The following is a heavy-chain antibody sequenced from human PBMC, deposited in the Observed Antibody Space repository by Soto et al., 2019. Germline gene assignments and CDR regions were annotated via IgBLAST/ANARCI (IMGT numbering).Heavy chain of an antibody. D-gene: IGHD6-25*01. Sequence: QVQLVQSGAEVKKPGASVKVSCKASGYTFTSYDINWVRQATGQGLEWMGWMNPNSGNTGYAQKFQGGVTMTRNTSIRTAYMELSSLRSEDTAVYYCARGPFAGSAVGWYFDLWGRGTLVTVSS. CDR3: ARGPFAGSAVGWYFDL. CDR2: MNPNSGNT. CDR1: GYTFTSYD. V-gene: IGHV1-8*01. J-gene: IGHJ2*01.